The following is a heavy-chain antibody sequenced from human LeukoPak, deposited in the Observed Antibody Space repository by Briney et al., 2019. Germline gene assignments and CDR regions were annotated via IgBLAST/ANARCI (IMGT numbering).Heavy chain of an antibody. V-gene: IGHV4-39*07. CDR3: ARDRGGSVPFDY. CDR2: IYCSGST. CDR1: GGSISSSSYY. Sequence: PSETLSLTCTVSGGSISSSSYYWGWIRQPPGKGLEWIGSIYCSGSTYYNPSLKSRVTISVDTSKNQFSLKLSSVTAADTAVYYCARDRGGSVPFDYWGQGTLVTVSS. D-gene: IGHD2-15*01. J-gene: IGHJ4*02.